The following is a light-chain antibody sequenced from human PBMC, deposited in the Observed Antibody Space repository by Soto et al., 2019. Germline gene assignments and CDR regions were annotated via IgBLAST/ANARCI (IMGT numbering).Light chain of an antibody. CDR1: QSLLYSNGYNY. Sequence: DIVMTQSPLSLPVTPGEPASISCRSSQSLLYSNGYNYFDWYLQKPGQSPQLLIYLGSNRASRVPDRFSGSGSGTDFTLKISRVEVEDVGVYYCMQALQTPYTFGQGTKLEIK. V-gene: IGKV2-28*01. CDR3: MQALQTPYT. J-gene: IGKJ2*01. CDR2: LGS.